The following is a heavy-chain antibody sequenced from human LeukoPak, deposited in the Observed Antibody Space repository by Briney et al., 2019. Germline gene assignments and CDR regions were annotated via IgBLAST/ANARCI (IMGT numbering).Heavy chain of an antibody. J-gene: IGHJ3*02. D-gene: IGHD3-10*01. CDR1: GYTLTELS. V-gene: IGHV1-24*01. CDR3: ATDPFTYYYGSGDAFDI. CDR2: FDPEDGET. Sequence: ASVKVSCKVSGYTLTELSMHWVRQAPGEGLEGMGRFDPEDGETIYAQKFQGRLTMTEDTSTDTAYMELSSLRSEGTAVYYCATDPFTYYYGSGDAFDIWGQGTMVTVSS.